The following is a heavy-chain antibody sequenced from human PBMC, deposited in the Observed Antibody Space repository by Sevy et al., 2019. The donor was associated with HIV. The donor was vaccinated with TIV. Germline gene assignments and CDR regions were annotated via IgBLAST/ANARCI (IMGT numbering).Heavy chain of an antibody. Sequence: SETLSLTCSVSGGSISGDSWGGIRQPPSKELEWIGNIYYSGTTNYNPSLKSRVTISVDTSKNQFSLNLSSVTAADTAVYYCARGGGSFDYWGQGTLVTVSS. V-gene: IGHV4-59*01. CDR2: IYYSGTT. CDR1: GGSISGDS. D-gene: IGHD2-15*01. CDR3: ARGGGSFDY. J-gene: IGHJ4*02.